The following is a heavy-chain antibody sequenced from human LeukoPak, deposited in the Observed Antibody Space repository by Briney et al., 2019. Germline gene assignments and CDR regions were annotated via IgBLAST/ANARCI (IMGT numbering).Heavy chain of an antibody. Sequence: PGGSLRLSCAASGFTFSSYAMNWVRQAPGKGLEWVSAISGSGDNTYYADSVKGRFTTTRDNSKNTLYLQMNSLRAEDTAVYYCAARKHLVVVVAATPLDYWGQGALVTVSS. D-gene: IGHD2-15*01. CDR2: ISGSGDNT. J-gene: IGHJ4*02. CDR1: GFTFSSYA. V-gene: IGHV3-23*01. CDR3: AARKHLVVVVAATPLDY.